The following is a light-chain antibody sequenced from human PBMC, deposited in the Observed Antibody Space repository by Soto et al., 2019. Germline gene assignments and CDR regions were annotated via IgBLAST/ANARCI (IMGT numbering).Light chain of an antibody. CDR3: TAWDNRISGRV. V-gene: IGLV1-44*01. CDR1: SSNIGKNT. Sequence: QSVLTQPPSASGTPGQRVTISCSGSSSNIGKNTVNWYQQLPETAPKLLIYSNNQRPSGVPDRFSGAKSDTSASLAISGLQSDDEADYYCTAWDNRISGRVFGGGTKLAVL. CDR2: SNN. J-gene: IGLJ3*02.